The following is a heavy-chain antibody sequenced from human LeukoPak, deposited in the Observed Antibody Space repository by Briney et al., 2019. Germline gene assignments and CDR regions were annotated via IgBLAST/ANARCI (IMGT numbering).Heavy chain of an antibody. CDR3: ARRGSPDSSGYYYGY. CDR1: GGSISSYY. V-gene: IGHV4-59*08. Sequence: SETLSLTCTVSGGSISSYYWSWIRQPPGEGLEWIGYIYYSGSTNYNPSLKSRVTISVDTSKNQFSLKLSSVTAADTAVYYCARRGSPDSSGYYYGYWGQGTLVTVSS. CDR2: IYYSGST. D-gene: IGHD3-22*01. J-gene: IGHJ4*02.